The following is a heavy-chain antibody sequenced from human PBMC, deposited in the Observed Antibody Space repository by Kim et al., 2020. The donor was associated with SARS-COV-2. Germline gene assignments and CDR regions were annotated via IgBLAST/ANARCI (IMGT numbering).Heavy chain of an antibody. CDR3: ARDIGTAAPYYYYGMDV. V-gene: IGHV4-61*02. J-gene: IGHJ6*02. CDR2: IYTSGST. Sequence: SETLSLTCTVSGGSISSGSYYWSWIRQPAGKGLEWIGRIYTSGSTNDNPSLKSRVTISVDTSKNQFSLKLSSVTAADTAVYYCARDIGTAAPYYYYGMDVWGQGTTVTVSS. D-gene: IGHD6-25*01. CDR1: GGSISSGSYY.